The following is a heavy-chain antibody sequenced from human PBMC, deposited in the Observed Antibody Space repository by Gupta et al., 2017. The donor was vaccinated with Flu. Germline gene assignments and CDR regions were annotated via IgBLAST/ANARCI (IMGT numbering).Heavy chain of an antibody. J-gene: IGHJ4*02. CDR1: GGSFSGYY. D-gene: IGHD6-13*01. Sequence: QVQLQQWGAGLLKPSETLSLTCAVYGGSFSGYYWSWIRQPPGKGLEWIGEINHSGSTNYNPSLKSRVTISVDTSKNQFSLKLSSVTAADTAVYYCARGGIAAAGELESNYWGQGTLVTVSS. CDR2: INHSGST. CDR3: ARGGIAAAGELESNY. V-gene: IGHV4-34*01.